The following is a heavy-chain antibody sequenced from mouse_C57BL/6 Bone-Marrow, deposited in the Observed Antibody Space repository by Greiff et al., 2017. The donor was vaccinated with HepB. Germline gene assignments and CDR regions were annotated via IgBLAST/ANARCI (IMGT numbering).Heavy chain of an antibody. V-gene: IGHV5-12*01. Sequence: EVKLVESGGGLVQPGGSLKLSCAASGFTFSDYYMYWVRQTPEKRLEWVAYISNGGGSTYYPDTVKGRFTISRDNAKNTLYLQMSRLKSEDTAMYYCARQGYYGSIYFDYWGQGTTLTVSS. CDR1: GFTFSDYY. J-gene: IGHJ2*01. CDR3: ARQGYYGSIYFDY. CDR2: ISNGGGST. D-gene: IGHD1-1*01.